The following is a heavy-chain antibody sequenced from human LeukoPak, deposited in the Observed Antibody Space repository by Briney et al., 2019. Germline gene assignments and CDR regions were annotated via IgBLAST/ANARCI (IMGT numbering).Heavy chain of an antibody. J-gene: IGHJ3*02. CDR2: IWYDGSRK. CDR3: ARDHDCGDYYNGAFDI. D-gene: IGHD4-17*01. Sequence: GRSLRLSCTASGCTFSTYGMHWVRQAPGKGLEWVAVIWYDGSRKYYADSVKGRFTISRDNSKNTLYLQMNTLRAEDTAVYYCARDHDCGDYYNGAFDIWGQGTMVTVSS. CDR1: GCTFSTYG. V-gene: IGHV3-33*01.